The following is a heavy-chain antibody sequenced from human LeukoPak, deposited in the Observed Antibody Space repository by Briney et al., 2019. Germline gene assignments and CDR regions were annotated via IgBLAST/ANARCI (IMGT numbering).Heavy chain of an antibody. Sequence: PSETLSLTCTVSGGSISSYSWSWIRQPPGKGLEWIGYIHYSGSTTYNPSLKSRVTISLDTSKNQFSLNLSSVTAADTAVYYCASSMVRGVISSYYYGMDVWGQGTTVTVSS. D-gene: IGHD3-10*01. J-gene: IGHJ6*02. CDR2: IHYSGST. CDR1: GGSISSYS. CDR3: ASSMVRGVISSYYYGMDV. V-gene: IGHV4-59*01.